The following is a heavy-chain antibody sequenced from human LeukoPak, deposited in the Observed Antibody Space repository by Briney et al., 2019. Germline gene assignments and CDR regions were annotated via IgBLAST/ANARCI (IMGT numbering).Heavy chain of an antibody. D-gene: IGHD4-17*01. CDR3: TRGGTTVTPKNFDY. CDR2: IKQDGSQQ. V-gene: IGHV3-7*01. J-gene: IGHJ4*02. CDR1: GFTFSSYW. Sequence: GGSLRLFCAASGFTFSSYWMSWVRQAPGKGLEWVANIKQDGSQQYYVDPVKGRFTISRDNANNSLYLQMNSLTSEDTAVYYCTRGGTTVTPKNFDYWGQGILVTVSS.